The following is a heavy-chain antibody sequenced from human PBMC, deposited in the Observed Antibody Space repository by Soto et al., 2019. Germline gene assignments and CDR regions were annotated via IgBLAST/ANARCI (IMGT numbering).Heavy chain of an antibody. CDR3: AKSGNWGAVYHPLGMYYFES. CDR1: GYIFSNFW. Sequence: PGESLKISCQASGYIFSNFWISWVRQMPGKGLEWMGIIYPGDSDTRYSPSFQGQDTISADKSINTAYLQWSSLKASDSAIYYCAKSGNWGAVYHPLGMYYFESWGQGTLVTVSS. CDR2: IYPGDSDT. J-gene: IGHJ4*02. V-gene: IGHV5-51*01. D-gene: IGHD7-27*01.